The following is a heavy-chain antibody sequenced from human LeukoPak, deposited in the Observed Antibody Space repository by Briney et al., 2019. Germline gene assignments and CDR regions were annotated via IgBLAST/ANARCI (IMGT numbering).Heavy chain of an antibody. CDR1: GGSISSGSYY. Sequence: SETLSLTCTVSGGSISSGSYYWSWIRQPAGKGLEWIGRIYTSGSTNYNPSLKSRVTISVDTSKNQFSLKLSSVTAADTAVYYCAALRSRGWFDPWGQGTLVTVSS. V-gene: IGHV4-61*02. J-gene: IGHJ5*02. CDR3: AALRSRGWFDP. D-gene: IGHD3-10*01. CDR2: IYTSGST.